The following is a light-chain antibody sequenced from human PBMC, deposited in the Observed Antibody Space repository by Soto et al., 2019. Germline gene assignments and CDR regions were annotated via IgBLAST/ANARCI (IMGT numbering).Light chain of an antibody. CDR2: DVN. CDR3: SSYTSSSTWV. V-gene: IGLV2-14*03. J-gene: IGLJ3*02. CDR1: SSDLGSYDY. Sequence: QSVLTQPASVSGSPGQSITISCTGTSSDLGSYDYVSWYQQHPGKAPKLMVYDVNNRPSGVSNRFSGSKYGTTASLTISGLQAEDDADYYCSSYTSSSTWVFGGGTKVTVL.